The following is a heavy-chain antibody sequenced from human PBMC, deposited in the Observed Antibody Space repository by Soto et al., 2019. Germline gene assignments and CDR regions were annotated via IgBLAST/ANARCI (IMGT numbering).Heavy chain of an antibody. D-gene: IGHD3-3*01. Sequence: PGGSLRLSCAASGFTFSSYGMHWVRQAPGKGLEWVAVIWYDGSNKYYADSVKGRFTISRDNSKNTLYLQMNSLRAEDTAVYYCARDGVTIFGVVIIQDYYGMDVWGQGTTVTVS. V-gene: IGHV3-33*01. CDR3: ARDGVTIFGVVIIQDYYGMDV. J-gene: IGHJ6*02. CDR2: IWYDGSNK. CDR1: GFTFSSYG.